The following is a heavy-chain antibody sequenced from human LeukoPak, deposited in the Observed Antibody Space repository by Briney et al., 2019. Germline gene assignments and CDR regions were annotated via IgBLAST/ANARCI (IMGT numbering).Heavy chain of an antibody. CDR3: ARWDGYSSSPDY. D-gene: IGHD6-13*01. CDR1: GYTFTGFY. CDR2: INPNSADT. V-gene: IGHV1-2*02. J-gene: IGHJ4*02. Sequence: ASVKVSCKASGYTFTGFYMHWVRQAPGRGLEWMGWINPNSADTDYAQKFLGRVTMTRDMSISTIYMELTRLRSDDTALYYCARWDGYSSSPDYWGQGTLVTVSS.